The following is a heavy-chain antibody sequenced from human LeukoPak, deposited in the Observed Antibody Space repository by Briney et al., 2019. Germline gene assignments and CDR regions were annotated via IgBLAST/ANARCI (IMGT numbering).Heavy chain of an antibody. V-gene: IGHV4-30-4*08. CDR1: GGSISSGDYY. J-gene: IGHJ6*03. Sequence: PSQTLSLTCTVSGGSISSGDYYWSWIRQPPGRGLEWIGYIYYSGSTYYNPSLKSRFTISVDTSKNQFSLKLSSVTAADTAVYYCARDFRDIVVVPAAPPRYYYYYYMDVWGKGTTVTVSS. CDR2: IYYSGST. D-gene: IGHD2-2*01. CDR3: ARDFRDIVVVPAAPPRYYYYYYMDV.